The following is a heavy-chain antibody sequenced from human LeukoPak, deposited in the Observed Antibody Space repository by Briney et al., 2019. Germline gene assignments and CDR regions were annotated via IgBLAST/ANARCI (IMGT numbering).Heavy chain of an antibody. CDR3: ARGPRSGHHDY. CDR1: GGTFSSYY. Sequence: SETLSLTCSVAGGTFSSYYWSWIRQPAGKGLEWIGRIYSSGTTNYNPSLKSRVTMSLDTSKNRFSLKLSSVTAADTAVYYRARGPRSGHHDYWGQGILVTVSS. J-gene: IGHJ4*02. D-gene: IGHD6-19*01. CDR2: IYSSGTT. V-gene: IGHV4-4*07.